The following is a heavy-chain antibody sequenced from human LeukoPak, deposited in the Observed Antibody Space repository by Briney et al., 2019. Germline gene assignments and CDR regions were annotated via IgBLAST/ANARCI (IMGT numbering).Heavy chain of an antibody. CDR3: AGYTYGYLNAFDI. D-gene: IGHD5-18*01. Sequence: PGGSLRLSCAASGLTVSSNYMSWVRQAPGKGLEWVSLIYSGGSTYYADSVKCRFTISRDNSKNTLYLQMNSLRAEDTAVYYCAGYTYGYLNAFDIWGQGTMVTVSS. J-gene: IGHJ3*02. CDR1: GLTVSSNY. V-gene: IGHV3-53*01. CDR2: IYSGGST.